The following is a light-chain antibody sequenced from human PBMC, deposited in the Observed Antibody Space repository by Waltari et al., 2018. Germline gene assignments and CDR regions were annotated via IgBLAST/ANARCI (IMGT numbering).Light chain of an antibody. CDR3: ATWDDSLNSWV. CDR1: SPNVGTHY. Sequence: QPVLTLSPSASGTPGQVVSFSCSGSSPNVGTHYVYWYQQLPGTAPKLLIYKNDQRPSGVPDRFFGSKSGTSASLVISGLRSEDEGHYTCATWDDSLNSWVFGGGTKLTIL. J-gene: IGLJ3*02. V-gene: IGLV1-47*01. CDR2: KND.